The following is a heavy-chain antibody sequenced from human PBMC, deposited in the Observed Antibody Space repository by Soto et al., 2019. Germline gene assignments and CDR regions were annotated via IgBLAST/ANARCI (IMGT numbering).Heavy chain of an antibody. CDR1: GDSISSGNKY. V-gene: IGHV4-30-4*01. J-gene: IGHJ6*02. CDR3: ARVPSPFDYYYAMDV. CDR2: IFSSGTT. Sequence: SETLSLTCTVSGDSISSGNKYWSWIRQPPGKGLEWIGYIFSSGTTYYNPSLKGRVSISLDASENQFSLKFASVTDADSAVYYCARVPSPFDYYYAMDVWGQGTTVTVSS. D-gene: IGHD3-16*01.